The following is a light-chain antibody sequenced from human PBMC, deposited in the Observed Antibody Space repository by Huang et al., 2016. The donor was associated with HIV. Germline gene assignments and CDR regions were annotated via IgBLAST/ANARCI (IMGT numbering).Light chain of an antibody. V-gene: IGKV2-28*01. CDR2: SGS. Sequence: DIVMIQSPLSLSVTPGEAASISCRSSQSLLHGNGYNYVEWYLQKPGQSPQLLIYSGSDRAPGVPARFAGSGSGTDFSLTISSVEAEDIGIYYCMQSLQTPGTFGQGTRLDMK. CDR1: QSLLHGNGYNY. CDR3: MQSLQTPGT. J-gene: IGKJ5*01.